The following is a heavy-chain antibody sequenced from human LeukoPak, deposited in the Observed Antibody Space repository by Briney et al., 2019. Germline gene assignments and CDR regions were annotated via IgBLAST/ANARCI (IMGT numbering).Heavy chain of an antibody. D-gene: IGHD5-18*01. J-gene: IGHJ4*02. V-gene: IGHV3-53*01. CDR1: GFTVSSNY. CDR3: AKRIQSAMATGY. CDR2: IYSGGST. Sequence: GGSLRLSCAASGFTVSSNYMSWVRQAPGKGLEWVSVIYSGGSTYYADSVKGRFTISRDNSKNSLYLQMNSLRAEDTAVYYCAKRIQSAMATGYWGQGTLVTVSS.